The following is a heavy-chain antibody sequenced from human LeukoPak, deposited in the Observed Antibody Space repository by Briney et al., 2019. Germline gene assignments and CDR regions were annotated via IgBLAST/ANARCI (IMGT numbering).Heavy chain of an antibody. J-gene: IGHJ4*02. D-gene: IGHD6-13*01. Sequence: SETLSLTCTVSGGSISSSSYYWGWVRQPPGKGLEWIGSIYYSGSTYYNPSLKSRVTISVDTSKNQFSLKLSSVTAADTAVYYCARDGPYSSRDYWGQGTLVTVSS. V-gene: IGHV4-39*07. CDR3: ARDGPYSSRDY. CDR2: IYYSGST. CDR1: GGSISSSSYY.